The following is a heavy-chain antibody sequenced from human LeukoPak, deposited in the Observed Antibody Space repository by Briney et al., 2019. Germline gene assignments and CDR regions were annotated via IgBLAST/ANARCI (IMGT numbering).Heavy chain of an antibody. CDR1: GFTFSSYA. CDR3: ANAGGIVATLPTFDY. Sequence: GGSLRLSCAASGFTFSSYAMSWVRPAPGKGLEWVSAISGSGGSTYYADSVKGRFTISRDNSKNTLYLQMNSLRAEDTAVYYCANAGGIVATLPTFDYWGQGTLVTVSS. D-gene: IGHD5-12*01. V-gene: IGHV3-23*01. CDR2: ISGSGGST. J-gene: IGHJ4*02.